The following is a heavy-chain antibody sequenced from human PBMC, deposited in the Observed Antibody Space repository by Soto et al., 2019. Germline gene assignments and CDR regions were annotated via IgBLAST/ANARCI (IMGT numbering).Heavy chain of an antibody. D-gene: IGHD5-18*01. CDR2: ISAYNVNT. CDR3: ASSLLVGYGLEGESD. V-gene: IGHV1-18*01. J-gene: IGHJ4*02. CDR1: GYTFTSYG. Sequence: QVQLVQSGAEVKKPGASVKVSCKASGYTFTSYGISWVRQAPGQGLEWMGWISAYNVNTNYSQKLHGRFTMTTETSTSTAYMELRSLRSDDTAVYYCASSLLVGYGLEGESDWGQGTLVTVSS.